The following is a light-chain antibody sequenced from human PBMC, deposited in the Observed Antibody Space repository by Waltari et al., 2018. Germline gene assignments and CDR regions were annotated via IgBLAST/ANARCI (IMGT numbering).Light chain of an antibody. Sequence: QSALTQPASVSGSAGQSITISWNGTPSDIGLSDYVPWYQQRPGKAPKLMIFDVTKRPSGVSNRFSGSKSGDTASLTISGLQAEDEADYYCSAYTGGSTLVVFGGGTKVIVL. CDR1: PSDIGLSDY. J-gene: IGLJ2*01. CDR2: DVT. CDR3: SAYTGGSTLVV. V-gene: IGLV2-14*01.